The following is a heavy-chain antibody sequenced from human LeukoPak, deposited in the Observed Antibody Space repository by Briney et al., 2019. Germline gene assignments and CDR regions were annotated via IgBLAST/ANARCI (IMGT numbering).Heavy chain of an antibody. CDR2: INGGGSA. CDR3: AKGQGYNYGDSIDY. Sequence: PGGSLRLSCAASGFTFNNYAMTWGRQAPGKGLGWVSVINGGGSAYYADSAKGRFTVSRDNSKNTLYLQINSLRDEDTAVYHCAKGQGYNYGDSIDYWGQGTLVTVSS. V-gene: IGHV3-23*01. D-gene: IGHD5-18*01. CDR1: GFTFNNYA. J-gene: IGHJ4*02.